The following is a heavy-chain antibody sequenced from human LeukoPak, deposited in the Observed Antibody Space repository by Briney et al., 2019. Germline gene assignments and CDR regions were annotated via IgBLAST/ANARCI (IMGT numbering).Heavy chain of an antibody. CDR2: INPSGGST. V-gene: IGHV1-46*01. CDR3: ARGPAPMVRGVIIQYFDY. CDR1: GYTFTGYY. D-gene: IGHD3-10*01. J-gene: IGHJ4*02. Sequence: ASVKVSCKASGYTFTGYYMHWVRQAPGQGLEWMGIINPSGGSTSYAQKFQGRVTMTRDTSTSTVYMELSSLRSEDTAVYYCARGPAPMVRGVIIQYFDYWGQGTLVTVSS.